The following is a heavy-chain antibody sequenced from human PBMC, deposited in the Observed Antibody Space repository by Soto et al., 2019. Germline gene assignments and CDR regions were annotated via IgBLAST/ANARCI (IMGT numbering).Heavy chain of an antibody. V-gene: IGHV1-18*01. CDR1: GYTFTSYG. Sequence: QVPLVQSGAEVKKPGASVKVSCKASGYTFTSYGISWVRQAPGQGLEWMGWISAYNGNTNYAQKLQGRVTMTTDTSTSTAYMELRSLRSDDTAVYYCASGLVYYGDYEYFQHWGQGTLVTVSS. J-gene: IGHJ1*01. CDR3: ASGLVYYGDYEYFQH. CDR2: ISAYNGNT. D-gene: IGHD4-17*01.